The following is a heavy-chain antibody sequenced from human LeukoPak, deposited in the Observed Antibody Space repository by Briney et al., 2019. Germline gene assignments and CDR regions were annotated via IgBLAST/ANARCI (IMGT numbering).Heavy chain of an antibody. D-gene: IGHD3-3*01. J-gene: IGHJ6*02. Sequence: ASVKVCCKASGYTFTSYDINWVRQATGQGLEWMGWMNPNSGNTGYAQKFQGRVTMTRNTSISTAYMELSSLRSEDTAVYYCARALALAGPPPRTYYDFWSGYRSTGYYYYYGMDVWGQGTTVTVSS. V-gene: IGHV1-8*01. CDR2: MNPNSGNT. CDR3: ARALALAGPPPRTYYDFWSGYRSTGYYYYYGMDV. CDR1: GYTFTSYD.